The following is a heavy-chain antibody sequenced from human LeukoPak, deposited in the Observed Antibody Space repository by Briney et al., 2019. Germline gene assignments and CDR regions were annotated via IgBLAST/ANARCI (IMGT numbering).Heavy chain of an antibody. CDR2: IFYTGST. CDR1: GASLNNSY. D-gene: IGHD3-16*01. J-gene: IGHJ5*02. V-gene: IGHV4-59*08. CDR3: AAIKSGGFDP. Sequence: PSETLSLTCTASGASLNNSYWSWIRQPPGKGLVYIGDIFYTGSTNYNPSLKSRVTISLDTSKNQFSLKLSSVTAADTAVYYCAAIKSGGFDPWGQGTLVTVSS.